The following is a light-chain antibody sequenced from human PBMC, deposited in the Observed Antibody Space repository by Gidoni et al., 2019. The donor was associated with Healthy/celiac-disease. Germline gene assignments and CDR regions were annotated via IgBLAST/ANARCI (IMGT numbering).Light chain of an antibody. V-gene: IGKV3-15*01. CDR1: QSVSSN. Sequence: EIVMTQSAATLSVSPGERDTLSCRASQSVSSNLAWYQQKPGQAPRLLIYGASTRATGIPARFSGSGSGTEFTLTISSLQSEDFAVYYCQQYNNWPPGLTFGGGTKVEIK. CDR2: GAS. J-gene: IGKJ4*01. CDR3: QQYNNWPPGLT.